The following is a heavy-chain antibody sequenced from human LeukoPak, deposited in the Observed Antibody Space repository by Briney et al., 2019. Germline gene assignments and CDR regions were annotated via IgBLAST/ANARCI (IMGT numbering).Heavy chain of an antibody. D-gene: IGHD4-17*01. CDR3: AKAHPDYGDFGMNDY. J-gene: IGHJ4*02. V-gene: IGHV3-30*02. CDR1: GFTFSSYG. CDR2: IRYDGSNK. Sequence: GGSLRLSCAASGFTFSSYGMHWVRQAPGKGLGWVAFIRYDGSNKYYADSVKGRFTISRDNSKNTLYLQMNSLRAEDTAVYYCAKAHPDYGDFGMNDYWGQGTLVTVSS.